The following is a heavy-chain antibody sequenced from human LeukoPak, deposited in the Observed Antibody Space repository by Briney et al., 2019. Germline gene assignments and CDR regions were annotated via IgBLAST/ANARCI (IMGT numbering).Heavy chain of an antibody. Sequence: GGSLRLSCAASGFTFSISAMTCVPQAPEEGVEWVSLISGSGGNTYYADSVKGRFTISRDNSKNTLYLQMNSLRAEDTAVYHCAKDIQCTYWGQGTLVTVSS. CDR3: AKDIQCTY. CDR1: GFTFSISA. V-gene: IGHV3-23*01. D-gene: IGHD2-21*01. J-gene: IGHJ4*02. CDR2: ISGSGGNT.